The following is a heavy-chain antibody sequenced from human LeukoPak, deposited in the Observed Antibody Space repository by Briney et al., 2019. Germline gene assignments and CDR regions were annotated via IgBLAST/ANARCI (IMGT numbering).Heavy chain of an antibody. CDR3: AKALKAGGWYGVYYFDY. Sequence: GRSLRLSCAASGFTFSSYAMSWVRQAPGKGLEWVSAISGSGGSTYYADSVKGRFTISRDNSKNTLYLQMNSLRAEDTAVYYCAKALKAGGWYGVYYFDYWGQGTLVTVSS. J-gene: IGHJ4*02. D-gene: IGHD6-19*01. CDR1: GFTFSSYA. V-gene: IGHV3-23*01. CDR2: ISGSGGST.